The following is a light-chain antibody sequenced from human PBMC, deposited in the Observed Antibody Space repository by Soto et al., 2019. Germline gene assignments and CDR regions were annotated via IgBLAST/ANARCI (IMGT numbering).Light chain of an antibody. J-gene: IGKJ2*02. CDR2: AAS. CDR3: QQPDSYPCT. V-gene: IGKV1-9*01. CDR1: QGFSNS. Sequence: DIQLTQSPSFLSASVGDRVTITCRASQGFSNSFAWYQQKPGKAPKILIYAASTLQSGVPSRFSGSVSGTEFTLTIRSLQPEDFATDDCQQPDSYPCTFGQGTKLEIK.